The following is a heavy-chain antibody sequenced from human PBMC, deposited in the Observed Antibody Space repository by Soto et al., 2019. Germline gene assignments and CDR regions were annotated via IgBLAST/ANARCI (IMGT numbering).Heavy chain of an antibody. CDR2: ITSSGDSI. CDR3: ATYDGDTGH. V-gene: IGHV3-48*02. J-gene: IGHJ4*02. CDR1: GFRFSDHS. Sequence: EVQLVESGGGSVHPGGSVRLACAASGFRFSDHSMNWVRQAPGKGLEWVSYITSSGDSIYYADSVKGRFTVSRDNAKNSLFLQMNGLRDEDTAVYYCATYDGDTGHWGQGCLVNVSS. D-gene: IGHD5-12*01.